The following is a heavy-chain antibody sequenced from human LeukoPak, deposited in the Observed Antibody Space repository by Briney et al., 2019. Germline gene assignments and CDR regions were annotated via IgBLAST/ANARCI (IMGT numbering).Heavy chain of an antibody. CDR2: IYYSGST. V-gene: IGHV4-59*01. Sequence: SETLPLTCTVSGGSISSYYWSWIRQPPGKGLEWIGYIYYSGSTNYNPSLKSRVTISVDTSKNQFSLKLSSVTAADTAVYYCARDNADYYDSSGYYYRPHAFDIWGQGTMVTISS. J-gene: IGHJ3*02. CDR3: ARDNADYYDSSGYYYRPHAFDI. CDR1: GGSISSYY. D-gene: IGHD3-22*01.